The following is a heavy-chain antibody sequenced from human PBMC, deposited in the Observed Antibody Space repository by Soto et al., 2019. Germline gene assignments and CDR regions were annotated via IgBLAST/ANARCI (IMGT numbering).Heavy chain of an antibody. CDR2: ISSSGSTI. D-gene: IGHD2-15*01. J-gene: IGHJ6*02. Sequence: GGSLRLSCAASGFTFSDYYMSWIRQAPGKGLEWVSYISSSGSTIYYADSVKGRFTISRDNAKNTLYLQMNSLRAEDTAVYYCARGGYCSGGSCYSWISYYYGMDVWGQGTTVTAP. CDR3: ARGGYCSGGSCYSWISYYYGMDV. CDR1: GFTFSDYY. V-gene: IGHV3-11*04.